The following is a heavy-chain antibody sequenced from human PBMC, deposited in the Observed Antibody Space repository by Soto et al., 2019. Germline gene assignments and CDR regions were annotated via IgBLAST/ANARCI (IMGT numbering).Heavy chain of an antibody. CDR2: IYYSGST. J-gene: IGHJ6*03. Sequence: PSETLSLTCTVSGGSISSSSYYWGWIRQPPGKGLEWIGSIYYSGSTYYNPSLKSRVTISVDTSTNQFSLKLSSVTAADTAVYYCARGPGMIYYHLYYIDVWSQGTKDTVSS. CDR1: GGSISSSSYY. D-gene: IGHD1-26*01. CDR3: ARGPGMIYYHLYYIDV. V-gene: IGHV4-39*01.